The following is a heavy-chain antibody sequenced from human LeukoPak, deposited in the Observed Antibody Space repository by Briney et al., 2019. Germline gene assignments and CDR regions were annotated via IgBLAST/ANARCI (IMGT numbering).Heavy chain of an antibody. CDR3: AKPQEADLWVPDY. CDR2: ISGSGVST. D-gene: IGHD3-3*01. J-gene: IGHJ4*02. V-gene: IGHV3-23*01. Sequence: PGGSLRLSCAASGFTFSSYGMSWVRQAPGKGLEWVSAISGSGVSTHYADSVKGRFTISRDNSKNTLYLQMNSLRAEDTAVYYCAKPQEADLWVPDYWGQGTLVTVSS. CDR1: GFTFSSYG.